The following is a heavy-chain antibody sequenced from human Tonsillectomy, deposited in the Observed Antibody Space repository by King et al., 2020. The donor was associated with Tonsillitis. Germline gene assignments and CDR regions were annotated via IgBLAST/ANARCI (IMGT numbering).Heavy chain of an antibody. J-gene: IGHJ4*02. V-gene: IGHV4-59*01. Sequence: VQLQESGPGLVKPSETLSLTCTVSGGSISSYYWSWIRQPPGKGLEWIGYIYYSGSTNYNPSLKSRVTISVDTSKNQFSLKLGSVTAADTAVDYCARAGDYYDSSGYYGSYYFDYWGQGTLVTVSS. D-gene: IGHD3-22*01. CDR1: GGSISSYY. CDR3: ARAGDYYDSSGYYGSYYFDY. CDR2: IYYSGST.